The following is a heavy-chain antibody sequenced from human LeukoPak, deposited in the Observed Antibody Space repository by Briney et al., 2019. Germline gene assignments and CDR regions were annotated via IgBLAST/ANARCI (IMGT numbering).Heavy chain of an antibody. D-gene: IGHD4-11*01. Sequence: ASVKVSCKASGGTFSSYAISWVRQAPGQGLEWMGGIIPIFGTANYAQKFQGRVTITADESTSTAYMELSSLRSEDTAVYYCARNPPSTVTTNYYYYMDVWGKGTTVTVSS. J-gene: IGHJ6*03. V-gene: IGHV1-69*13. CDR2: IIPIFGTA. CDR1: GGTFSSYA. CDR3: ARNPPSTVTTNYYYYMDV.